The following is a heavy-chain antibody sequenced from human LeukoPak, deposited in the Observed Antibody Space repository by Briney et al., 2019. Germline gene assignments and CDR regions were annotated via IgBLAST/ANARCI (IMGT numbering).Heavy chain of an antibody. CDR2: IWYDGSNK. Sequence: GGSLRLSCAASGFTFSSYWMSWVRQAPGKGLEWVAVIWYDGSNKYYADSVKGRFTISRDNSKNTLYLQMNSLRAEDTAVYYCARDWSGTFDYWGQGTLVTVSS. V-gene: IGHV3-33*08. CDR3: ARDWSGTFDY. J-gene: IGHJ4*02. D-gene: IGHD3-3*01. CDR1: GFTFSSYW.